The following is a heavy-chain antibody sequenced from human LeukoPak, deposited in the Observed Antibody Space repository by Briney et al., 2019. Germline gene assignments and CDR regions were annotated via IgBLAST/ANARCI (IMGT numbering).Heavy chain of an antibody. J-gene: IGHJ4*02. CDR1: GGSFSGYY. V-gene: IGHV4-34*01. D-gene: IGHD6-13*01. CDR2: INHSGST. Sequence: SETLSLTCAVYGGSFSGYYWSWIRQPPGKGLEWIGEINHSGSTNYNPSLKSRVTISVDTSKNQFSLKLSSVTAADTAVYYCARAGLWYSSSWYDYWGQGTLVTVSS. CDR3: ARAGLWYSSSWYDY.